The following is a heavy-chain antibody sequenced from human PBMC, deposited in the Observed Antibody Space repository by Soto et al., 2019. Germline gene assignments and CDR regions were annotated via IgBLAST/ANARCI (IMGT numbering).Heavy chain of an antibody. V-gene: IGHV1-69*13. D-gene: IGHD5-12*01. CDR2: IIPIFGTA. CDR3: AATGYDFNDYYYYYGMDV. Sequence: ASVKVSCKASGGTFSSYAISWVRQAPGQGLEWMGGIIPIFGTANYAQKFQGRVTITADESTSTACMELSSLRSEDTAVYYCAATGYDFNDYYYYYGMDVYGQAATVTVSS. J-gene: IGHJ6*02. CDR1: GGTFSSYA.